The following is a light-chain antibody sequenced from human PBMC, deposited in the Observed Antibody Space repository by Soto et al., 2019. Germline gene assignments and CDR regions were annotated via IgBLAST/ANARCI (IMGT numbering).Light chain of an antibody. J-gene: IGLJ3*02. V-gene: IGLV2-14*01. CDR1: DSDIGDNNY. Sequence: QSALTQPASVSGSPGQSITISCTGTDSDIGDNNYVSWYQQYPGRAPKLMIYEVANRPSGVSDRFSGSKSGSTASLTILGLQAEDEADYYCRAYSVTNTLGVFGGGTKLTVL. CDR3: RAYSVTNTLGV. CDR2: EVA.